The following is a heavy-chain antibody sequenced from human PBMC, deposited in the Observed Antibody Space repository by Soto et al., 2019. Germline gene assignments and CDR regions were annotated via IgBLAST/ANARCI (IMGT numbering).Heavy chain of an antibody. D-gene: IGHD3-9*01. J-gene: IGHJ4*02. CDR2: IIPILGIA. CDR3: ARGDDILTGPFDY. Sequence: SVKVSCKASGGTFSSYTISWVRQAPGQGLEWMGRIIPILGIANYAQKFQGRVTITADKSTSTAYMELSSLRSEDTAVYYCARGDDILTGPFDYWGQGTLVTVSS. V-gene: IGHV1-69*02. CDR1: GGTFSSYT.